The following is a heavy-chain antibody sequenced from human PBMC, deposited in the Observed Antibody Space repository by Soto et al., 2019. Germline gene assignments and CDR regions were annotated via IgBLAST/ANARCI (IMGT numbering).Heavy chain of an antibody. V-gene: IGHV4-61*01. CDR1: GGSVSSGSYY. J-gene: IGHJ4*02. Sequence: SETLSLTCTVSGGSVSSGSYYWSWIRQPPGKGLEWIGYIYYSGSTNYNPSLKSRVTISVDTSKNQFSLKLSSVTAADTAVYYCASIIAAAGSDYWGQGTLVTVSS. D-gene: IGHD6-13*01. CDR3: ASIIAAAGSDY. CDR2: IYYSGST.